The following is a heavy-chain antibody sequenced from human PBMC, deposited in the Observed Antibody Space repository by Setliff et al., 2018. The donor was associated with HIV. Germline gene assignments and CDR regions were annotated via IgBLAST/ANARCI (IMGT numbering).Heavy chain of an antibody. D-gene: IGHD1-26*01. CDR2: INHSGST. CDR3: AGGPGTTSIDY. J-gene: IGHJ4*02. V-gene: IGHV4-34*01. CDR1: GGSFSGYY. Sequence: KTSETLSLTCAVYGGSFSGYYWSWIRQPPGKGLEWIGEINHSGSTNYNMSLWSRVTISLDAPRNQFSLELISVTAADTAVYYCAGGPGTTSIDYWAQGTLVTVSS.